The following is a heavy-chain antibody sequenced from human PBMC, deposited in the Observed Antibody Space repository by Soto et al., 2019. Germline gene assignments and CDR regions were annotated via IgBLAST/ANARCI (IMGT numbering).Heavy chain of an antibody. V-gene: IGHV3-21*01. CDR3: ARGRARDYYYGMDV. J-gene: IGHJ6*02. Sequence: GESLRLSCAASAFTFSRYNMNWVRQAPGKGLEWVSSISSSDSYIYYADSVKGRFTISRDNAKNSLYLQMNTLRAEDTAVYYCARGRARDYYYGMDVWGQGTTVTVSS. D-gene: IGHD3-10*01. CDR2: ISSSDSYI. CDR1: AFTFSRYN.